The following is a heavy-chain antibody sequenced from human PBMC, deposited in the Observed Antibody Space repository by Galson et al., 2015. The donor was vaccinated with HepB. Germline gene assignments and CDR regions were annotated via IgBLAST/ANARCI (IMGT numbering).Heavy chain of an antibody. CDR3: ARDSAYDFWSGYYSAYYYGMDV. D-gene: IGHD3-3*01. Sequence: SVKVSCKASGGTFSSYAISWVRQAPGQGLEWMGGIIPIFGTANYAQKFQGRVTITADKSASTAYMELSSLRSEDTAVYYCARDSAYDFWSGYYSAYYYGMDVWGQGTTVTVSS. CDR2: IIPIFGTA. J-gene: IGHJ6*02. V-gene: IGHV1-69*06. CDR1: GGTFSSYA.